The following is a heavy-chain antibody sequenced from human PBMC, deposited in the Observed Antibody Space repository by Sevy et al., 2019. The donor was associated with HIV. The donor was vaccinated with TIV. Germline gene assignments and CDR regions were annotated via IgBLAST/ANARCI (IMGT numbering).Heavy chain of an antibody. Sequence: GGSLRLACVASGFTFRSYWMSWVRQAPGKGLEWVANIKLDGSEKYYVDSVKGRFIISRDNTKNSLYLQMNSLRAEDTAVYYCARDCSSTSCLWGMDVWGQGTTVTVSS. CDR2: IKLDGSEK. CDR3: ARDCSSTSCLWGMDV. J-gene: IGHJ6*02. CDR1: GFTFRSYW. D-gene: IGHD2-2*01. V-gene: IGHV3-7*03.